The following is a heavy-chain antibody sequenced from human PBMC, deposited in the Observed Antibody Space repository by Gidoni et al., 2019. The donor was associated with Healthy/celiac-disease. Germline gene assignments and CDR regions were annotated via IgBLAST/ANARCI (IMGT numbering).Heavy chain of an antibody. CDR3: ARDPDYGSGSYSFDY. CDR2: ISSSSSTI. V-gene: IGHV3-48*04. J-gene: IGHJ4*02. CDR1: GFTFSSYS. Sequence: EVQLVESGGGLVQPGGSLSLSCAASGFTFSSYSMNWVRQAPGKGLEWVSYISSSSSTIYYADSVKGRFTISRDNAKNSLYLQMNSLRAEDTAVYYCARDPDYGSGSYSFDYWGQGTLVTVSS. D-gene: IGHD3-10*01.